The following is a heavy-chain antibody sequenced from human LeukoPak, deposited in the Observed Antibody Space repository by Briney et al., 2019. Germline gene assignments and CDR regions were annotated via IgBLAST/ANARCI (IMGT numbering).Heavy chain of an antibody. CDR2: INPNSGGT. CDR1: GYTFTGYY. CDR3: ARGLGDSSGYYYPDFDY. J-gene: IGHJ4*02. Sequence: ASVKVSCKASGYTFTGYYMHWVRQAPGQGLEWMGWINPNSGGTNYAQKFQGRVTMTRDTSISTAYMELSSLRSEDTAVYYCARGLGDSSGYYYPDFDYWGQGTLVTVSS. D-gene: IGHD3-22*01. V-gene: IGHV1-2*02.